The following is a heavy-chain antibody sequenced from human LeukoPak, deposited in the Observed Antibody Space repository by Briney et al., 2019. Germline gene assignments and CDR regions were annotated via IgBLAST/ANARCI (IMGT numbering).Heavy chain of an antibody. CDR3: ASTPYYYYGMDV. J-gene: IGHJ6*02. V-gene: IGHV3-53*01. CDR1: GFTITKKY. Sequence: GSLRLSCAASGFTITKKYMNWVRQAPGKGLDWVSLIYSAGGTSYADSVKGRFTISKDNSKNTLYLQMNSLRAEDTAVYYCASTPYYYYGMDVWGQGTTVTVSS. CDR2: IYSAGGT.